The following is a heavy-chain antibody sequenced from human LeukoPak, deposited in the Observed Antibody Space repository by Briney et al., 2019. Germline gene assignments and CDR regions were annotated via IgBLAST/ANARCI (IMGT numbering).Heavy chain of an antibody. CDR3: ARDSLDPTSIMITFGGVIVIPPFDY. V-gene: IGHV1-18*01. CDR2: ISAYNGNT. Sequence: ASVKVSCKASGYTFTSYGISWVRQAPGQGLEWMGWISAYNGNTNYAQKLQGRVTMTTDTSTSTAYMELRSLRSDDTAVYYCARDSLDPTSIMITFGGVIVIPPFDYWGQGTLVTVSS. J-gene: IGHJ4*02. D-gene: IGHD3-16*02. CDR1: GYTFTSYG.